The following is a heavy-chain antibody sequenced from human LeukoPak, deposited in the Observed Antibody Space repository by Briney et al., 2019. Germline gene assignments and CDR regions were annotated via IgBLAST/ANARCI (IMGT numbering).Heavy chain of an antibody. CDR1: GFTFSDYY. CDR3: ARQPYDYSSGWSPGFDI. D-gene: IGHD6-19*01. V-gene: IGHV3-11*06. CDR2: ITGSSGYT. J-gene: IGHJ3*02. Sequence: PGGSLRLSCTASGFTFSDYYMSWIRQAPGMGLEWVSYITGSSGYTNYADSVKGRFTISRDNAKNSLYLQMNSLRAEDTAVYYCARQPYDYSSGWSPGFDIWGQGTMVTVSS.